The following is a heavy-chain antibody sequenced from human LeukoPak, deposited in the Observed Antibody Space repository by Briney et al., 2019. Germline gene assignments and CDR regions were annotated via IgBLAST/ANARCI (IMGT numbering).Heavy chain of an antibody. Sequence: GGSLGLSCAASGFTFSSYAMSWVRQAPGKGLEWVSAISGSGNTTHHSDSVKGRFNISRDNSKSTLFLQMNSLSAEDTAVYYCARGPYCGGTTCYSIGAFDIWGQGIMVTVSS. CDR3: ARGPYCGGTTCYSIGAFDI. CDR1: GFTFSSYA. J-gene: IGHJ3*02. D-gene: IGHD2-2*01. CDR2: ISGSGNTT. V-gene: IGHV3-23*01.